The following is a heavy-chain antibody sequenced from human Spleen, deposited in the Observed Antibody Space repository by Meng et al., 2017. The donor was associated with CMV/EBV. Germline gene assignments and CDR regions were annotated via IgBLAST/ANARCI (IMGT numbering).Heavy chain of an antibody. CDR2: IIPMFGAT. CDR3: ARAPSSGHDFDWFDP. CDR1: GDTIAFSSYA. J-gene: IGHJ5*02. Sequence: SVKVSCKASGDTIAFSSYAVSWVRQAPGQGLEWMGGIIPMFGATNYTRKFQGRLTITADESTSTVYMGLSSLRPEDTAVYFCARAPSSGHDFDWFDPWGQGTLVTVSS. V-gene: IGHV1-69*13. D-gene: IGHD5-12*01.